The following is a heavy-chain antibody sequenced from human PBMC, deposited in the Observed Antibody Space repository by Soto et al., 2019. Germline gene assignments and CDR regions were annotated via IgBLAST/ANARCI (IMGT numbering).Heavy chain of an antibody. CDR1: GFTFSSYA. CDR3: AKVRDFRIAVAAPFDY. D-gene: IGHD6-19*01. Sequence: EVQLLESGGGLVQPGGSLRLSCAASGFTFSSYAMSWVRQAPGKGLEWVSAISGSGGSTYYADSVKGRFTISRDNYKNTLYLQMNSLRAEDTAVYYCAKVRDFRIAVAAPFDYWGQGTLVTVSS. CDR2: ISGSGGST. V-gene: IGHV3-23*01. J-gene: IGHJ4*02.